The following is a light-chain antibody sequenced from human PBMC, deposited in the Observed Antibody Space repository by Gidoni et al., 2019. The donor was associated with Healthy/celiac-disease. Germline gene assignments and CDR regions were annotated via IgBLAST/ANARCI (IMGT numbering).Light chain of an antibody. CDR1: QSASSY. Sequence: EIVLTQSPATLSLSPGERATLSCRASQSASSYLAWYQQKPGQAPRLLIYDASNRATGIPARFSGSGSGTDFTLTISSLEPEDFAVYYCQQRSNWPPLMYTFGQGTKLEIK. CDR2: DAS. J-gene: IGKJ2*01. V-gene: IGKV3-11*01. CDR3: QQRSNWPPLMYT.